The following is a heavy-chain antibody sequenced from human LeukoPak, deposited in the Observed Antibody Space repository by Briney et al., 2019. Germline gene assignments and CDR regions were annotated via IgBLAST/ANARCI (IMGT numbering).Heavy chain of an antibody. CDR3: ARGSGSSWYRAYNWFDP. CDR2: INTNTGNP. V-gene: IGHV7-4-1*02. Sequence: ASVKVSCKASGYTFTGYYMHWVRQAPGQGLEWMGWINTNTGNPTYAQGFTGRFVFSLDTSVSTAYLQISSLKAEDTAVYYCARGSGSSWYRAYNWFDPWGQGTLVTVSS. J-gene: IGHJ5*02. CDR1: GYTFTGYY. D-gene: IGHD6-13*01.